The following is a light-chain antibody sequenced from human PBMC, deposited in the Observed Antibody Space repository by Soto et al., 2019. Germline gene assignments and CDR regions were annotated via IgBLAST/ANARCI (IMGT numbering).Light chain of an antibody. CDR2: AAS. J-gene: IGKJ1*01. V-gene: IGKV1-39*01. CDR1: QSIGRY. Sequence: DIQMTQSPSSLSASVGDRVTITCRASQSIGRYLNWYQQKPGKAPKLLIHAASSLQTGVPSRFSGSGSGADFTLTISSLQPADFATYYCQLCYSTTWTFGQGAKVEIK. CDR3: QLCYSTTWT.